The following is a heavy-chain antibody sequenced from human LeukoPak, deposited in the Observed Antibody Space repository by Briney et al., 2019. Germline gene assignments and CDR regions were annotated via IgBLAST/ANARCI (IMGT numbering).Heavy chain of an antibody. Sequence: PSETLSLTCTVSGGSISSYYWSWIRQPPGKGLEWIGYIYYSGSTNYNPSLKSRVTISVDTSKNQFSLKLSSVTAADTAVYYCARQYSGSYYGYYYYYMDVWGKGTTVTVSS. CDR3: ARQYSGSYYGYYYYYMDV. J-gene: IGHJ6*03. V-gene: IGHV4-59*01. D-gene: IGHD1-26*01. CDR1: GGSISSYY. CDR2: IYYSGST.